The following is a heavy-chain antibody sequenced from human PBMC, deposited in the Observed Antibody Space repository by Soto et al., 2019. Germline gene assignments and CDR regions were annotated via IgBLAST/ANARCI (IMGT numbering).Heavy chain of an antibody. CDR1: GFTFSSSS. Sequence: GGSLRLSCAPSGFTFSSSSMNWVRQAPGKGLEWVSSISSSSNYIYYTDSVKGRFTISRDNAKNSLFLQMNSLRAEDTAVYYCARAPYNGYDNYFDYWGQGTLVTVSS. CDR3: ARAPYNGYDNYFDY. V-gene: IGHV3-21*01. J-gene: IGHJ4*02. D-gene: IGHD5-12*01. CDR2: ISSSSNYI.